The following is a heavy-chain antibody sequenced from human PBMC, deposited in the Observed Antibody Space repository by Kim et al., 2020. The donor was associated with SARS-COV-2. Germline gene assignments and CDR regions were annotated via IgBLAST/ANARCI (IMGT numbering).Heavy chain of an antibody. J-gene: IGHJ2*01. V-gene: IGHV3-30*07. CDR2: SNK. Sequence: SNKSYADSVKGRFTISRDNSQNTLYLQMNSLRAEDTAVYYWARASDWYCDLWGRGTLVTVSS. CDR3: ARASDWYCDL.